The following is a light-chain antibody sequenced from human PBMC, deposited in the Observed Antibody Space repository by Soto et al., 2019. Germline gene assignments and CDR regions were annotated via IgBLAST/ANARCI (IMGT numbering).Light chain of an antibody. V-gene: IGKV1-5*01. CDR1: QIISSW. CDR3: QQYDTYPYT. J-gene: IGKJ2*01. CDR2: HAS. Sequence: DIQMTQSPSTLSASVGDRVTITCRASQIISSWLAWYQQKPGKAPNLLIYHASSLESGVPSRFSGSGSGTEFTLTISSLQPDDFATYYCQQYDTYPYTFGQGTKLEIK.